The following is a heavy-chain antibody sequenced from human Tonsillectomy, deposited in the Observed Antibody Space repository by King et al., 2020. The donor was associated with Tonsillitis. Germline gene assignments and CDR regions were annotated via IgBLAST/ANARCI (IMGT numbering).Heavy chain of an antibody. V-gene: IGHV4-59*01. CDR2: IFYSGST. CDR1: GGSISSYY. D-gene: IGHD3/OR15-3a*01. J-gene: IGHJ2*01. Sequence: QLQESGPGLVKPSETLSLTCTVSGGSISSYYWSWIRQPPGKGLEWIGYIFYSGSTNYNPSLKSPVAISVDTSKNKVSLKLSTVTAADTAVYYCARVLESRTDLSGSCYFDLWGRGTLVTDSS. CDR3: ARVLESRTDLSGSCYFDL.